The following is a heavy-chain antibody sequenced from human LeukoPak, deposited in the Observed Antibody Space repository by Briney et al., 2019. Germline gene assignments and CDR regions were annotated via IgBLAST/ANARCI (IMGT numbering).Heavy chain of an antibody. CDR2: INTDASST. Sequence: GGSLRLSCAASGFTFGSYWMHWVRQAPGKGLVWVSHINTDASSTNYAVSVKGRFTISRDNAKNTLYLQMNSLRAEDTAVYYCARDLTYCSGGSCHPSPIDFWAQGTLDSVSS. V-gene: IGHV3-74*01. J-gene: IGHJ1*01. CDR1: GFTFGSYW. D-gene: IGHD2-15*01. CDR3: ARDLTYCSGGSCHPSPIDF.